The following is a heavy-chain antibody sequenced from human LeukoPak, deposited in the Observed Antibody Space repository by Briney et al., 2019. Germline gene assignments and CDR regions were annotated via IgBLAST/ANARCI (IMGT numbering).Heavy chain of an antibody. CDR2: IKQDGSEK. D-gene: IGHD5-18*01. CDR1: GFTFSSYW. CDR3: ARFNTAMVNNYYYYYMDV. J-gene: IGHJ6*03. V-gene: IGHV3-7*01. Sequence: GGSLRLSCAASGFTFSSYWMSWVRQAPGKGLEWVANIKQDGSEKYYVDSVKGRFTISRDNAKNSLYLQMNSLRAEDTAVYYCARFNTAMVNNYYYYYMDVWGKGTTVTVSS.